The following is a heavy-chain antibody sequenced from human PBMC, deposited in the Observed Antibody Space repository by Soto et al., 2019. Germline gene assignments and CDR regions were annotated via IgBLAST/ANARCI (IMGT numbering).Heavy chain of an antibody. CDR3: ATYTVGEGGRGY. D-gene: IGHD3-16*01. CDR1: GGSMRGQH. Sequence: QVQLQESGPGLVKPSETLSLTCTVSGGSMRGQHWSWIRQPPGKGLEWIGHHSDSTNYNPSLKSRXTISTDTSKHQFSLKRSSVTAADTAVYYCATYTVGEGGRGYWGQGTLVTVSS. J-gene: IGHJ4*02. V-gene: IGHV4-4*09. CDR2: HHSDST.